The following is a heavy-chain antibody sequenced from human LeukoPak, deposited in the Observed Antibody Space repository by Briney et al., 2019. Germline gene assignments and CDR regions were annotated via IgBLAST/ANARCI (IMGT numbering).Heavy chain of an antibody. CDR1: GFTFSSYG. CDR3: ARSRGYTSAEPLGY. CDR2: MWYDGSNK. D-gene: IGHD6-25*01. Sequence: AGGSLRLSCAGSGFTFSSYGMHWVRQAPGKGLEWVSFMWYDGSNKYCADSGKGRFPISRDNSRGTLYLQMNSLRADDTALYYWARSRGYTSAEPLGYWGQGTLVTVSS. V-gene: IGHV3-33*01. J-gene: IGHJ4*02.